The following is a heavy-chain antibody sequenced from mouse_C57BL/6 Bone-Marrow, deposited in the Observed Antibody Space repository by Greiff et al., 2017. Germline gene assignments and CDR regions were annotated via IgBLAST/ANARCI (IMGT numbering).Heavy chain of an antibody. D-gene: IGHD5-1*01. Sequence: EVKLMESGEGLVKPGGSLKLSCAASGFTFSSYAMSWVRQTPEKRLEWVAYISSGGDYIYYADTVKGRFTISRDNARNTLYLQMSSLKSEDTAMYYCTRDGESTFAYWGQGTLVTVSA. CDR1: GFTFSSYA. V-gene: IGHV5-9-1*02. J-gene: IGHJ3*01. CDR2: ISSGGDYI. CDR3: TRDGESTFAY.